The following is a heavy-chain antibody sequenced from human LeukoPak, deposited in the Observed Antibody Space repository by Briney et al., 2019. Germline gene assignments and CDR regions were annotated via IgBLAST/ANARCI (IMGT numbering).Heavy chain of an antibody. V-gene: IGHV1-2*02. D-gene: IGHD5-24*01. CDR1: GYTFTGYY. Sequence: ASMKVSCKASGYTFTGYYIHWVRQAPGQGLEWMGWINPNSGDTSFVQKFQGRVTMTRDTSISTAYMDLNSLRSDDTAVYYCARRSGRWLQQKNWFDPWGQGTLVTVSS. CDR3: ARRSGRWLQQKNWFDP. CDR2: INPNSGDT. J-gene: IGHJ5*02.